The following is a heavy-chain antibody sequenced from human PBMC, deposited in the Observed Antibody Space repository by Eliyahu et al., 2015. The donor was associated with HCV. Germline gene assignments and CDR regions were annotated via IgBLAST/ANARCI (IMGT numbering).Heavy chain of an antibody. CDR2: IYTSGST. J-gene: IGHJ4*02. CDR3: ARERGPNYYDSSGYYSDH. Sequence: QVQLQESGPGLVKPSQTLSLTCTVXXGSITXGXXYWGWFRQPAGKGLEWIGRIYTSGSTNYNPSLKSRVTISIDTSKNQFSLKLSSVTAADTAVYYCARERGPNYYDSSGYYSDHWGRGTLVTVSS. CDR1: XGSITXGXXY. D-gene: IGHD3-22*01. V-gene: IGHV4-61*02.